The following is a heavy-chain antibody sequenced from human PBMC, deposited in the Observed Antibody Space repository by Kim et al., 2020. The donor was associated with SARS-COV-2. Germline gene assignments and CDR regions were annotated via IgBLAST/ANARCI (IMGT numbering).Heavy chain of an antibody. CDR3: ASSGYYDSSGYPRPYYYYGMDV. J-gene: IGHJ6*02. CDR2: IDPSDSYT. Sequence: GESLKISCKGSGYSFTSYWISWVRQMPGKGLEWMGRIDPSDSYTNYSPSFQGHVTISADKSISTAYLQWSSLKASDTAMYYCASSGYYDSSGYPRPYYYYGMDVWGQGTTVTVSS. D-gene: IGHD3-22*01. CDR1: GYSFTSYW. V-gene: IGHV5-10-1*01.